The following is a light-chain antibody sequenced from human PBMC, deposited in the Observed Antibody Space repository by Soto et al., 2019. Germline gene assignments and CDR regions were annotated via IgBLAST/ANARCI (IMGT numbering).Light chain of an antibody. CDR3: QKYGHSLWK. J-gene: IGKJ1*01. Sequence: DIVLTHSPGTLSFSPLEIASLSFSASQSVSSGHLAWYQQKPGQAPRLLIYGASSRATGIPDRFSGSGSGTDFTLTISRLEPEDYAVYYCQKYGHSLWKFGQGTKVDIK. CDR1: QSVSSGH. V-gene: IGKV3-20*01. CDR2: GAS.